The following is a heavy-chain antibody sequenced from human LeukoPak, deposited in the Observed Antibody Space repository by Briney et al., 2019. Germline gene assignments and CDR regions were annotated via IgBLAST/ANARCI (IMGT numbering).Heavy chain of an antibody. Sequence: GGSLRLSCAASGFTFSSYGMHWVRQAPGKGLEWVAVIWYDGSNKYYADSVKGRFTISRDNSKNTLYLQMSSLRAEDTAVYYCARSYYYGSGSYWSHFDYWGQGTLVTVSS. CDR3: ARSYYYGSGSYWSHFDY. D-gene: IGHD3-10*01. CDR1: GFTFSSYG. J-gene: IGHJ4*02. V-gene: IGHV3-30*19. CDR2: IWYDGSNK.